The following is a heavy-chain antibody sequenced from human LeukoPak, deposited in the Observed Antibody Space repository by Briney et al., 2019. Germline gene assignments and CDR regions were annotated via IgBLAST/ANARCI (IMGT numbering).Heavy chain of an antibody. D-gene: IGHD6-13*01. V-gene: IGHV3-53*04. Sequence: GGSLRLSCAASGFTVSSNYMSWVRQAPGKGLEWVSVIYSGGSTYYADSVKGRFTISRHNSKNTLYLQMNSLRAEDTAVYYCARGRYSSSWYSYYYFDYWGQGTLVTVSS. CDR2: IYSGGST. J-gene: IGHJ4*02. CDR1: GFTVSSNY. CDR3: ARGRYSSSWYSYYYFDY.